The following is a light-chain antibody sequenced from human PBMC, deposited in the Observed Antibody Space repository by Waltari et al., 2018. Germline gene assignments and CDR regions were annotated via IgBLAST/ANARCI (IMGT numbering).Light chain of an antibody. CDR1: QSAKTS. V-gene: IGKV3D-15*01. Sequence: EVVMTQSPATLSVSPGERVSPSCRASQSAKTSLAWYQQTPGQAPRLLIHRASTRAAGVPDRFSGSGSGTEFTLTISSLQSEDSAIYYCQQYNIWPWTFGPGTNVDIK. CDR2: RAS. J-gene: IGKJ1*01. CDR3: QQYNIWPWT.